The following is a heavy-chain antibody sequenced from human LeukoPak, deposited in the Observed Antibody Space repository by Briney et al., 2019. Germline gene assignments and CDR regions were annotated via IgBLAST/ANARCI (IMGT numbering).Heavy chain of an antibody. V-gene: IGHV3-66*02. Sequence: GGSLRLSCAASGFTVSSNYMGWVRQAPGKGLEWVSVISDGTTFSDGGTTYYTDSVKGRFTISRDNSRNTLYLYYCARSGGYLHRLWGNWGQGTLVTV. J-gene: IGHJ4*02. CDR3: N. D-gene: IGHD2-2*03. CDR2: ISDGTTFSDGGTT. CDR1: GFTVSSNY.